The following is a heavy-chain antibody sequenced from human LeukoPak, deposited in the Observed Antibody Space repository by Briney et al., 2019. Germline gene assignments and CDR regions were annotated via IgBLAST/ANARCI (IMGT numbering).Heavy chain of an antibody. V-gene: IGHV3-7*01. CDR1: GFTITNHW. J-gene: IGHJ5*02. Sequence: GGSLRLSCAVSGFTITNHWMSWVRQAPGRGLEWVANIKQDGSEKYYVDSVKGRFTISRDNGKNSLYLQMNSLRVEDTALYYCVRDPFFSVPWGQGTLVTVSS. CDR3: VRDPFFSVP. CDR2: IKQDGSEK. D-gene: IGHD2/OR15-2a*01.